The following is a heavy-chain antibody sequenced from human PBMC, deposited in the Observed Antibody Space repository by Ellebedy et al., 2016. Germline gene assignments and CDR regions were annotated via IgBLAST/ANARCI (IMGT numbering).Heavy chain of an antibody. V-gene: IGHV3-7*01. CDR1: GFTFSSYW. D-gene: IGHD6-13*01. CDR2: IKQDGSEK. CDR3: ARGVGSSSWYQDY. J-gene: IGHJ4*02. Sequence: GGSLRLXXAASGFTFSSYWMSWVRQAPGKGLEWVANIKQDGSEKYYVDSVKGRFTISRDNAKNSLYLQMNSLRAEDTAVYYCARGVGSSSWYQDYWGQGTLVTVSS.